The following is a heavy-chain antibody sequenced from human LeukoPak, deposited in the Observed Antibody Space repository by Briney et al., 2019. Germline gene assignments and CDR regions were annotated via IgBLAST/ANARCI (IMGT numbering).Heavy chain of an antibody. V-gene: IGHV4-39*07. J-gene: IGHJ4*02. CDR3: ARRSGSYVY. CDR1: GGSISSGSYY. CDR2: IYYSGST. D-gene: IGHD1-26*01. Sequence: SETLSLTCTVSGGSISSGSYYWGWIRQPPRKGLEWIGSIYYSGSTYYNPSLNPSLKSRVTISVDTSKNQFSLNLRSVTAADTAVYYCARRSGSYVYWGQGTLVTVSS.